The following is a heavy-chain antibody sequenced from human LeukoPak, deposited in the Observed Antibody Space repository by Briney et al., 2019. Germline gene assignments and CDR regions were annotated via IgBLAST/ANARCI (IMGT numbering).Heavy chain of an antibody. V-gene: IGHV3-53*01. CDR3: ASSRGVTFWFDP. J-gene: IGHJ5*02. D-gene: IGHD3-10*01. Sequence: GGSLRLSCAASGFTVSSNYMSWVRQAPGKGLEWVSVIYSGGSTYYAGSVKGRFTISRDNSKNTLYLQMNSLRAEDTAAYYCASSRGVTFWFDPWGQGTLVTVSS. CDR2: IYSGGST. CDR1: GFTVSSNY.